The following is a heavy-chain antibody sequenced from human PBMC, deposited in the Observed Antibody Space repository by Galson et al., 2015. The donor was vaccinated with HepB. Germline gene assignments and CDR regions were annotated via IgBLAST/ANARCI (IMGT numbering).Heavy chain of an antibody. CDR2: ISAYNGNT. J-gene: IGHJ6*03. CDR1: GYTFTSYG. V-gene: IGHV1-18*04. D-gene: IGHD1-26*01. CDR3: ARSDVGAPTHYYYYMDV. Sequence: QSGAEVKKPGASVKVSCKASGYTFTSYGISWVRQAPGQGLEWMGWISAYNGNTNYAQKLQGRVTMTTDTSTSTAYLELRSLRSDDTAVYYCARSDVGAPTHYYYYMDVWGKGTTVTVSS.